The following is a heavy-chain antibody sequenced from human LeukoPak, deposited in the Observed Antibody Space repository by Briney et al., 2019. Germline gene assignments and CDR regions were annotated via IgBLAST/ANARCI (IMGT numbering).Heavy chain of an antibody. D-gene: IGHD2-21*02. V-gene: IGHV3-15*01. CDR1: GFTFSSYR. CDR3: TRDSAYCGGDCYSDY. J-gene: IGHJ4*02. CDR2: IKSKTDGGTT. Sequence: GGSLRLSCAASGFTFSSYRMSWVRQAPGKGLEWVGRIKSKTDGGTTDYAAPVKGRFTISRDDSKSIAYLQMNSLKTEDTAVYYCTRDSAYCGGDCYSDYWGQGTLVTVSS.